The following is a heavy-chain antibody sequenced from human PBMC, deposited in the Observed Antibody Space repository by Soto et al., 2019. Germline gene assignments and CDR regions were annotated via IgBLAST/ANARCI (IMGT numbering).Heavy chain of an antibody. CDR3: ARADTYCGGDCYGYFDY. Sequence: PSDTLSLTCAVSGGSISSGGYSWSWILQPPGKGLEWIGYIYHSGSTYYNPSLKSRVTISVDRSKNQFSLKLNSVTAADTAVYYCARADTYCGGDCYGYFDYWGQGTLVTVSS. V-gene: IGHV4-30-2*01. CDR2: IYHSGST. D-gene: IGHD2-21*02. J-gene: IGHJ4*02. CDR1: GGSISSGGYS.